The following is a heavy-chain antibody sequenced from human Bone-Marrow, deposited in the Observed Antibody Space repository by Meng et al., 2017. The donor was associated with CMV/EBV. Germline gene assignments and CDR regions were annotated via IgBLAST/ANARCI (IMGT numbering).Heavy chain of an antibody. CDR3: ARAHADSYYYYGMDV. Sequence: SETLSLTCTVSGGSISGYYWSWIRQPPGKGLEWIGYIYSSGSTISHPSLKSRVTMSVDTSKNQFSLKLSSVTAADTAVYYCARAHADSYYYYGMDVWGQGPTVTGSS. J-gene: IGHJ6*01. CDR1: GGSISGYY. V-gene: IGHV4-59*13. CDR2: IYSSGST. D-gene: IGHD4-17*01.